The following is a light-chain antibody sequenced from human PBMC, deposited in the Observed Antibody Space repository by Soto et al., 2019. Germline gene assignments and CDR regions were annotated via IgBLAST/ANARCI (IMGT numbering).Light chain of an antibody. V-gene: IGKV1-39*01. CDR2: TTS. CDR3: QQSYSRPRT. Sequence: DIQMTQSPSSLSAAVGDRVTITCRASQSITTYLNWYQQKPGKAPNLLIYTTSNLESGVPSRFSGSGSGTDFTLTINSLQPEDFATYFCQQSYSRPRTFGQGT. CDR1: QSITTY. J-gene: IGKJ1*01.